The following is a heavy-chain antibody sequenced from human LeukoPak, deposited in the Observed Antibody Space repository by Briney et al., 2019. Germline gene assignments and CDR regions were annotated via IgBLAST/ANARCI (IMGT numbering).Heavy chain of an antibody. Sequence: GGSLRLSCAASGFTFSDYHMTWIRQAPGKGLEWVSYISGSSIYTRYADSVKGRFTISRDNSKNTLYLQMNSLRAEDTAVYYCAKAPSIAARWEDYWGQGTLVTVSS. CDR3: AKAPSIAARWEDY. V-gene: IGHV3-11*03. J-gene: IGHJ4*02. CDR1: GFTFSDYH. CDR2: ISGSSIYT. D-gene: IGHD6-6*01.